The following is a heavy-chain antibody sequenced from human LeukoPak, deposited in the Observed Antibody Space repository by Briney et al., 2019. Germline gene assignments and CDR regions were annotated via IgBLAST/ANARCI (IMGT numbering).Heavy chain of an antibody. V-gene: IGHV4-59*12. J-gene: IGHJ6*03. Sequence: SETLSLTCSVWGDSMSSYYWSWLRQPPGKGREGVGYIYYSGRTNYNPSRKSRVTISEDTSKKQFSLKLSSVTAADTAVYYCARPHISKYYYYYMDVWGKGTTVTVSS. CDR2: IYYSGRT. CDR1: GDSMSSYY. CDR3: ARPHISKYYYYYMDV. D-gene: IGHD2-21*01.